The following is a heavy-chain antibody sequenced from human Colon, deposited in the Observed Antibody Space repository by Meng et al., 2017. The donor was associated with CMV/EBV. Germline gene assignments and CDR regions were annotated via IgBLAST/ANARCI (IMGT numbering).Heavy chain of an antibody. CDR2: ISSSSSYI. D-gene: IGHD3-9*01. CDR1: GFTFSSYS. J-gene: IGHJ6*02. Sequence: GESLKISCAASGFTFSSYSMNWVRQAPGKGLEWVSSISSSSSYIYYADSVKGRFTISRDNAKNSLYLQMNSLTAEDTAVYYCARHLIPPGNYDILTGYLDVWGQGTTVTVSS. CDR3: ARHLIPPGNYDILTGYLDV. V-gene: IGHV3-21*01.